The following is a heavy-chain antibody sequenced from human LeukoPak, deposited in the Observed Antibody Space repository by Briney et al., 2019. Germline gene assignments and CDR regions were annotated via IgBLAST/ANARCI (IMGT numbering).Heavy chain of an antibody. J-gene: IGHJ5*02. CDR1: GGSFSSYY. D-gene: IGHD3-22*01. Sequence: SETLSLTCTVSGGSFSSYYWIWIRQPPGKGLEWIACISYSGSTKYNPSLKSRVTISVDTSKNQLSLKLSSVTVADTAVYYCAREPGFDSSGYLNWFDPWGQGTLVTVSS. V-gene: IGHV4-59*01. CDR2: ISYSGST. CDR3: AREPGFDSSGYLNWFDP.